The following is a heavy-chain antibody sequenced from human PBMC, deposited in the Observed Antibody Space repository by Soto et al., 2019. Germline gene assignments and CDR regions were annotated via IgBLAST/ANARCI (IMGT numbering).Heavy chain of an antibody. Sequence: QVQLQESGPGLVKPSQTLSLTCTVSGGSISSGGYYWSWLRQHPGKGLEWIGYIYYSGSTYYNPSRESRVTISVDTSKNQFSLKLSSVTAADTSVYYCAGAGGYDSSGYGRPGFDPWGQGALVTVSS. V-gene: IGHV4-31*03. J-gene: IGHJ5*02. CDR2: IYYSGST. CDR3: AGAGGYDSSGYGRPGFDP. CDR1: GGSISSGGYY. D-gene: IGHD3-22*01.